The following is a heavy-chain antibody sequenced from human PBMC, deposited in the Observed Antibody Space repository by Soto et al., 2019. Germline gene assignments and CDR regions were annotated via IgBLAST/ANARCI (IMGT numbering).Heavy chain of an antibody. CDR3: ARGFITIFGVVIIDYYYYMDV. J-gene: IGHJ6*03. Sequence: GASVKVSCKASGYTFTSYDINWVRQATGQGLEWMGWMNPNSGNTGYAQKFQGRVTMTRNTSISTAYMELSSLRSEDTAVYYCARGFITIFGVVIIDYYYYMDVWGKGTTVTVSS. V-gene: IGHV1-8*01. CDR2: MNPNSGNT. CDR1: GYTFTSYD. D-gene: IGHD3-3*01.